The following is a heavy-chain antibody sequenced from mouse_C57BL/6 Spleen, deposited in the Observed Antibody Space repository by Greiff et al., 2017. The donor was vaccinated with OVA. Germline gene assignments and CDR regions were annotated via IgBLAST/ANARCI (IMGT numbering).Heavy chain of an antibody. V-gene: IGHV3-6*01. CDR1: GYSITSGYY. CDR3: ARDGGYAMDY. Sequence: EVHLVESGPGLVKPSQSLSLTCSVTGYSITSGYYWNWIRQFPGNKLEWMGYISYDGSNNYNPSLKNRISITRDTSKNQFFLKLNSVTTEDTATYYCARDGGYAMDYWGQGTSVTVSS. CDR2: ISYDGSN. J-gene: IGHJ4*01.